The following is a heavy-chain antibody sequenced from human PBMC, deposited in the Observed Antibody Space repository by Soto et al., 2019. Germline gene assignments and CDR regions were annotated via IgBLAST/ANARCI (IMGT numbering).Heavy chain of an antibody. CDR3: ARDLNFDWDILGY. CDR2: ISSSGSTI. J-gene: IGHJ4*02. CDR1: GFTFSDYY. V-gene: IGHV3-11*01. Sequence: GALRLSCAASGFTFSDYYMSWIRQAPGKGLEWVSYISSSGSTIYYADSVKGRFTISRDNAKNSLYLQMNSLRAEDTAVYYCARDLNFDWDILGYWGQGTLVTVSS. D-gene: IGHD3-9*01.